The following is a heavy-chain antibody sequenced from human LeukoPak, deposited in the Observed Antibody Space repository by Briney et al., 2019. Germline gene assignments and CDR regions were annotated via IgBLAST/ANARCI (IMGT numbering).Heavy chain of an antibody. J-gene: IGHJ5*02. V-gene: IGHV3-21*01. Sequence: PGGSLRLSCAASGFTFSSYSMNWVRQAPGKGLEWVSSISSSSSYIYYADSVKGRFTISRDNAKNSLYLQMNSLRAEDTAVYYCARDSSESVAAYGDPNWFDPWGQGTLVTVSS. CDR2: ISSSSSYI. CDR1: GFTFSSYS. D-gene: IGHD2-15*01. CDR3: ARDSSESVAAYGDPNWFDP.